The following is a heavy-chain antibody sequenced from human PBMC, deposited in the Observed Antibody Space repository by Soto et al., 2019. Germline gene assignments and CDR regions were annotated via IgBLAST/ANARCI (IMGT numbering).Heavy chain of an antibody. J-gene: IGHJ3*01. CDR1: GDSISSPKW. V-gene: IGHV4-4*02. D-gene: IGHD6-19*01. CDR2: LLHSGTT. Sequence: QVQLQESGPGLVKPSGTLSLTCAVSGDSISSPKWWTWLRQPPGKGLEWIGDLLHSGTTNYNPSLMSRETTSFDKPQNQFSLKLTSVTAADMAIYYCVSSTGWYRHDVWGQGTSVTVSS. CDR3: VSSTGWYRHDV.